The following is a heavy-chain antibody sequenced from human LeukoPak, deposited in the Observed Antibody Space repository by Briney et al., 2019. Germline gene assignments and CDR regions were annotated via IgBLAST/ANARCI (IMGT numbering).Heavy chain of an antibody. CDR2: IYSGGST. D-gene: IGHD5-24*01. CDR3: ARGDGYNSPFDY. CDR1: GFTVSSSY. Sequence: GGSLRLSCAASGFTVSSSYMSWVRQAPGKGLEWVSVIYSGGSTYYADSVKGRFTISRDNSKNTLYLQMNSLRAEDTAVYYCARGDGYNSPFDYWGQGTLVTVSS. V-gene: IGHV3-53*01. J-gene: IGHJ4*02.